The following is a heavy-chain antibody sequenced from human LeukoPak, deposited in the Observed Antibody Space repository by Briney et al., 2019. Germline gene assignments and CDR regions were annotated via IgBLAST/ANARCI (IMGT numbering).Heavy chain of an antibody. J-gene: IGHJ4*02. V-gene: IGHV1-8*03. CDR3: ARAAYGDCAFDY. CDR2: MNPNSGNT. Sequence: ASVKVSCKASGYTFTSYDINWVRQATGQGLEWMGWMNPNSGNTGYAQKFQGRVTITRNTSISTAYMGLSSLRSEDTAVYYCARAAYGDCAFDYWGQGTLVTVSS. D-gene: IGHD4-17*01. CDR1: GYTFTSYD.